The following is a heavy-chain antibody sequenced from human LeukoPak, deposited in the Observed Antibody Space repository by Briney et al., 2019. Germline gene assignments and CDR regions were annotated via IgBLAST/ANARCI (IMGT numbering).Heavy chain of an antibody. CDR1: GTTFSRYA. CDR2: VIPILGTT. CDR3: ARDDGSATLGFDS. V-gene: IGHV1-69*05. D-gene: IGHD1-26*01. Sequence: SVKVSCKASGTTFSRYAISWVRQAPGQGLEWMGGVIPILGTTNYAQKFQDRVSITTDESTSTAYMEVSSLRSVDTAVYYCARDDGSATLGFDSWGQGTLVTVSS. J-gene: IGHJ4*02.